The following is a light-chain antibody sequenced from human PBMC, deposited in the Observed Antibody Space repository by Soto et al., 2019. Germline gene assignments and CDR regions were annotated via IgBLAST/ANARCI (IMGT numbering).Light chain of an antibody. Sequence: EIVLTQSPGTLSLSPGERATLSCRASQSVSSSYLAWYQQKPGQAPRLLIYGASSRATGIPDRFSGRGSGTDFTLTISRLEPEDFAVYYCQQYGSSPWTFGQGTKAGDQT. CDR3: QQYGSSPWT. CDR2: GAS. V-gene: IGKV3-20*01. J-gene: IGKJ2*01. CDR1: QSVSSSY.